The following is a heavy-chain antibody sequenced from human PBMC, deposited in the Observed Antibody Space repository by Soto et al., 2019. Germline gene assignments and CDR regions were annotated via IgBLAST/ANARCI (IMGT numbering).Heavy chain of an antibody. V-gene: IGHV3-23*01. CDR2: ISGSGGST. J-gene: IGHJ6*02. D-gene: IGHD1-1*01. CDR3: AKAGKGGTQYYYYGMDV. CDR1: GFTFSSYA. Sequence: GGSLRLSXAASGFTFSSYAMSWVRQAPGKGLEWVSGISGSGGSTQNADSVKGRFTISRDNSKNTLYLQMNSLRAEDTAVYYCAKAGKGGTQYYYYGMDVWGQGTTVTVSS.